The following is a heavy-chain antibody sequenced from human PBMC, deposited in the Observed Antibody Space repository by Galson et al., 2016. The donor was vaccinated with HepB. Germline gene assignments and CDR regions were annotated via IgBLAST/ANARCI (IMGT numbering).Heavy chain of an antibody. J-gene: IGHJ4*02. CDR1: GFSLTTTGVG. CDR3: AHRPPTFYYDDSGHQVFDY. V-gene: IGHV2-5*02. D-gene: IGHD3-22*01. Sequence: PALVKPTQTLTLTCTFSGFSLTTTGVGVGWIRQPPGKALEWLALMYWDDDKRHSPSLKSRLTITKDTSKNQVVLTMTNMDPVDTATYYCAHRPPTFYYDDSGHQVFDYWGQGTLVTVSS. CDR2: MYWDDDK.